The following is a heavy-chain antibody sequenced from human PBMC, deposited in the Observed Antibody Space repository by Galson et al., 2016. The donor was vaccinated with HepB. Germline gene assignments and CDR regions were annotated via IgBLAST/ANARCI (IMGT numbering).Heavy chain of an antibody. CDR3: ARGGYYYGSGTYGSFDY. J-gene: IGHJ4*02. CDR2: INHSGST. D-gene: IGHD3-10*01. CDR1: GGSFTEYS. Sequence: ETLSLTCAVYGGSFTEYSWTWIRQPPGKGLEWIGEINHSGSTNYNPSLKSRVTISIDTSESQFSLKLSSVTAADTAVYHWARGGYYYGSGTYGSFDYWGQGTLVTVSS. V-gene: IGHV4-34*01.